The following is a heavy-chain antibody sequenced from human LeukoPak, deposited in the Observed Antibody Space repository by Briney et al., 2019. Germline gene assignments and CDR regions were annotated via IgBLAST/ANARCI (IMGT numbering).Heavy chain of an antibody. D-gene: IGHD3-22*01. CDR1: GYTLTELS. CDR2: FDPEDGET. J-gene: IGHJ4*02. CDR3: ATHGYYDSSGYYYVDY. Sequence: GASVTVSFKVSGYTLTELSMHWVRQAPGKGLEWMGGFDPEDGETIYTQKFQGRVTITEDTSTDTAYMELSSLRSEDTAVYYCATHGYYDSSGYYYVDYWGQGTLVTVSS. V-gene: IGHV1-24*01.